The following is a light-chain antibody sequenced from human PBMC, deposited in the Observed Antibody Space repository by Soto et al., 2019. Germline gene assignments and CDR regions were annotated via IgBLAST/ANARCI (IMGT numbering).Light chain of an antibody. J-gene: IGLJ1*01. V-gene: IGLV2-14*01. CDR2: EVS. Sequence: QSVLTQPASVSGSPGQSITISCTGTNSDVGGYNYVSWYQQHPGKAPKLMIYEVSNRPSGVSNRFSGSKSGNTASLTISGLQAEDEADYFCNSYRISSTPSYVFGTGTKLTVL. CDR1: NSDVGGYNY. CDR3: NSYRISSTPSYV.